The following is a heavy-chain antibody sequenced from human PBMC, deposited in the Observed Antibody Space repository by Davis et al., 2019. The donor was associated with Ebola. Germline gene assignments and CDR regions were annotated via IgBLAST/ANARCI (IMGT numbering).Heavy chain of an antibody. V-gene: IGHV4-59*01. CDR1: GGSISSYY. Sequence: PSETLSLTCTVSGGSISSYYWSWVRQPAGKGLEWIGYIYYSGSTNYNPSLKSRVTISVDTSKNQFSLKLSSVTAADTAVYYCARGAAAGPDAFDIWGQGTMVTVSS. D-gene: IGHD6-13*01. J-gene: IGHJ3*02. CDR3: ARGAAAGPDAFDI. CDR2: IYYSGST.